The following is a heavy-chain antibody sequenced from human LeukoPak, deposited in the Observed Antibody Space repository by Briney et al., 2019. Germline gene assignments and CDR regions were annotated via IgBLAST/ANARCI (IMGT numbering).Heavy chain of an antibody. CDR1: GGTFSSYA. D-gene: IGHD6-6*01. J-gene: IGHJ6*03. V-gene: IGHV1-69*13. CDR3: ARTVAARPHYYYYMDV. Sequence: SVKVSCKASGGTFSSYAISWVRQAPGQGLEWMGGIIPIFGTANYAQKFQGRVTITADESTSTAYMELSSLRSEDTAVYYCARTVAARPHYYYYMDVWGKGTTVTVSS. CDR2: IIPIFGTA.